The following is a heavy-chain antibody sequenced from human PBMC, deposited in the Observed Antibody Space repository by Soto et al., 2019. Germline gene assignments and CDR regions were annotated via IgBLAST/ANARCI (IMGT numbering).Heavy chain of an antibody. CDR3: ARDGGRHSGGTDY. Sequence: QVQLVQSGAEVKKPGSSVKVSCKASGGTFSSYSINWVRQALGQGLEWMGEIIPIFGTANYAQKFQGRVTITADESTSTAYMELSSLRSEDTAVYYCARDGGRHSGGTDYWGQGTLVTVSS. CDR2: IIPIFGTA. V-gene: IGHV1-69*01. D-gene: IGHD1-26*01. CDR1: GGTFSSYS. J-gene: IGHJ4*02.